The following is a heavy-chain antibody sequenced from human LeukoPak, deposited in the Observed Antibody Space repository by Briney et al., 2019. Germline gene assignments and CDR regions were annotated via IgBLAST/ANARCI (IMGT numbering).Heavy chain of an antibody. D-gene: IGHD3-10*01. Sequence: GGSLRLSCAASGFTFSSYSMNWVRQAPGKGLEWVSSISSSSHYIYYADSVKGRFAISRDNAKNSLCLQMNSLRAEDTAVYYCAIYGSGDYWGQGTLVTVSS. CDR1: GFTFSSYS. J-gene: IGHJ4*02. CDR3: AIYGSGDY. CDR2: ISSSSHYI. V-gene: IGHV3-21*01.